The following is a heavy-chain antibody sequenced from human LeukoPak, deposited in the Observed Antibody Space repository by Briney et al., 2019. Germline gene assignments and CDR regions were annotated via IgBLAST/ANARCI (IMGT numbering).Heavy chain of an antibody. J-gene: IGHJ5*02. D-gene: IGHD5-12*01. CDR3: AREVKGGYDRLNWFDP. Sequence: SVKVSCKASGGTFSSYAISWVRQAPGQGLEWMGRIIPIFGIANYAQKFQGRVTITADKSTSTAYMELSSLRPEDTAVYYCAREVKGGYDRLNWFDPWGQGTLVTVSS. V-gene: IGHV1-69*04. CDR2: IIPIFGIA. CDR1: GGTFSSYA.